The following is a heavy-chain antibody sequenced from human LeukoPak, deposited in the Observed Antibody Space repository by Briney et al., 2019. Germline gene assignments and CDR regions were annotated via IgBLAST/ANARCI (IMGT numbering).Heavy chain of an antibody. J-gene: IGHJ4*02. CDR3: ARVNSSGPALDY. D-gene: IGHD3-22*01. CDR1: GGSFSGYY. V-gene: IGHV4-34*01. Sequence: KPSETLSLTCAVYGGSFSGYYWSWIRQPPGKGLEWIGEINHSGSTNYNPSLKSRVTISVDTSKNQFSLKLSSVTAADTAVYYCARVNSSGPALDYWGQGTLVTVSS. CDR2: INHSGST.